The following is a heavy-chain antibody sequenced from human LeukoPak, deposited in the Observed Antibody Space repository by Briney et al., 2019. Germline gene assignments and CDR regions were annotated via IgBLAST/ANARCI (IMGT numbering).Heavy chain of an antibody. CDR3: AREGVSSGKTTYYYYYYMDV. CDR1: GYTFTSYA. J-gene: IGHJ6*03. CDR2: INAGNGNT. D-gene: IGHD6-19*01. Sequence: ASVKVSCKASGYTFTSYAMHWVRQAPGQRLEWMGWINAGNGNTKYSQEFQGRVTITRNTSISTAYMELSSLRSEDTAVYYCAREGVSSGKTTYYYYYYMDVWGKGTTVTVSS. V-gene: IGHV1-3*03.